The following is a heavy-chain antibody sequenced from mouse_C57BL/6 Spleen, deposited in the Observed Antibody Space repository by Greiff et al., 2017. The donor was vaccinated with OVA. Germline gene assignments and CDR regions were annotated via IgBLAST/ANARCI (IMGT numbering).Heavy chain of an antibody. J-gene: IGHJ2*01. CDR3: ARLGYGSSYVYFDY. V-gene: IGHV1-55*01. Sequence: QVQLQQPGAELVKPGASVKMSCKASGYTFTSYWITWVKQRPGQGLEWIGDIYPGSGSTNYNEKFKSKATLTVDTSSSTAYMQLSSLTSEDSAVYYCARLGYGSSYVYFDYWGKGTTLTVSS. CDR2: IYPGSGST. D-gene: IGHD1-1*01. CDR1: GYTFTSYW.